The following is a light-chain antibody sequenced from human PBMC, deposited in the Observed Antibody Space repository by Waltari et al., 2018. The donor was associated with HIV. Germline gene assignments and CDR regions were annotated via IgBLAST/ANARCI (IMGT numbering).Light chain of an antibody. Sequence: QSVLTQPPSASGTPGQRVTISCSGSSPNLVTNYVSWYKQFPGTAPELVVYHTNQRPLGVPDRFSGSKSGTSASLAISGLRSEDEADYYCAAWDDSLSAWLFGGGTRLNVL. V-gene: IGLV1-47*01. CDR1: SPNLVTNY. CDR2: HTN. J-gene: IGLJ2*01. CDR3: AAWDDSLSAWL.